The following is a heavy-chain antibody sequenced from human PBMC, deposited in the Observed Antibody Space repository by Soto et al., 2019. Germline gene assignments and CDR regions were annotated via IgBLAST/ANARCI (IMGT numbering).Heavy chain of an antibody. CDR3: ARYIYSSSWGYYYYGMDV. CDR2: IKQDGSEK. CDR1: GFTFSSYW. V-gene: IGHV3-7*01. J-gene: IGHJ6*02. Sequence: GGSLRLSCAASGFTFSSYWMSWVRQAPGKGLEWVANIKQDGSEKYYVDSVKGRFTISRDNAKNSLYLQMNSLRAEDTAVYYCARYIYSSSWGYYYYGMDVWGQGTTVTVSS. D-gene: IGHD6-13*01.